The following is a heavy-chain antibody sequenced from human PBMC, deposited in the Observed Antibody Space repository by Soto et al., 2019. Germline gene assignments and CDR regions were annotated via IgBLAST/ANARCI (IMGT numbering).Heavy chain of an antibody. D-gene: IGHD5-12*01. Sequence: PGESLKISCKGSGYNFTNYWIDWVRQMPGKGLEWMAIIYPDESDTRYSPSFQGQVTISADKSISTAYLQWSSLKASDTAMYYCVRMGFSGGGYLSYYYYGMDIWGQGTTVTVSS. CDR2: IYPDESDT. CDR1: GYNFTNYW. J-gene: IGHJ6*02. CDR3: VRMGFSGGGYLSYYYYGMDI. V-gene: IGHV5-51*01.